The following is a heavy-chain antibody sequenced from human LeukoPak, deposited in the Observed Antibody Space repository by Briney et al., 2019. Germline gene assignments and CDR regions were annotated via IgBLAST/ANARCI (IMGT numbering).Heavy chain of an antibody. CDR2: IYYSGST. CDR3: ARARELQYYFDY. J-gene: IGHJ4*02. D-gene: IGHD1-7*01. Sequence: SETLSLTCTVSGGSISSGAYYWSWIRQPPGKGLEWIGYIYYSGSTYYNPSLKSRVTISVDTSKNQFSLKLSSVTAADTAVYYCARARELQYYFDYWGQGTLVTVSS. CDR1: GGSISSGAYY. V-gene: IGHV4-30-4*08.